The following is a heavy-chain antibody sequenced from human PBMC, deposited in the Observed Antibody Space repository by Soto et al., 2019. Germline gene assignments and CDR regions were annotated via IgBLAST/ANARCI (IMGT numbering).Heavy chain of an antibody. J-gene: IGHJ3*02. D-gene: IGHD3-22*01. Sequence: GGSLRLSCAASGFTFSSYWMSWIRQAPGQGLEWVANINQDGSEKYYVDSLKGRFTISRVNAKNSLYLPMKRLRADDTAVYYVANYHHNSGADGFDMWGQGTMGT. CDR2: INQDGSEK. V-gene: IGHV3-7*01. CDR1: GFTFSSYW. CDR3: ANYHHNSGADGFDM.